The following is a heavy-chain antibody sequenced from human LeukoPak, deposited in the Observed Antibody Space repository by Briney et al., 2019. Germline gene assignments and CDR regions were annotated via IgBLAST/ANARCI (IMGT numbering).Heavy chain of an antibody. D-gene: IGHD2-2*01. CDR2: IYYSGST. CDR3: ARVPSGAAIGEFFDY. J-gene: IGHJ4*02. CDR1: GGSISSYY. Sequence: SETLSLTCTVSGGSISSYYWSWIRQPPGKGLEWIGYIYYSGSTNYNPSLKSRVTISVDTSKNQFSLKLSSVTAADTAVYYCARVPSGAAIGEFFDYWGQGTLVTVSS. V-gene: IGHV4-59*01.